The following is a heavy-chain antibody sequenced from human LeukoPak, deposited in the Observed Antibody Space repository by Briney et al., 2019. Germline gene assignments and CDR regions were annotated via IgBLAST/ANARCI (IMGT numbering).Heavy chain of an antibody. CDR2: IYYTGST. CDR3: ARGGNSGYDVGTFDH. Sequence: SETLSLTCTVSGGSISTYYWSWIRQPPGKGLEWIGYIYYTGSTNYNPSLKGRVTISVDTSKNHFSLKLTSVTAADTAVYYCARGGNSGYDVGTFDHWGQGSLVTVSS. V-gene: IGHV4-59*01. CDR1: GGSISTYY. D-gene: IGHD5-12*01. J-gene: IGHJ4*02.